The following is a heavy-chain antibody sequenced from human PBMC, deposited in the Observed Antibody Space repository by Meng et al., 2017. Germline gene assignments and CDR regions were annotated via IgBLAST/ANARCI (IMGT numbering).Heavy chain of an antibody. J-gene: IGHJ6*02. CDR3: AGDRATDSSWQNYYYYYGTDV. Sequence: GESLKISCAASGFTFSSYWMSWVRQAPGKGLEWVANIKQDGSEKYYVDSVKGRFTISRDNTKNSLYLQMNSLRAEDTAVYYCAGDRATDSSWQNYYYYYGTDVWGQGTTVTVSS. D-gene: IGHD6-13*01. CDR2: IKQDGSEK. V-gene: IGHV3-7*01. CDR1: GFTFSSYW.